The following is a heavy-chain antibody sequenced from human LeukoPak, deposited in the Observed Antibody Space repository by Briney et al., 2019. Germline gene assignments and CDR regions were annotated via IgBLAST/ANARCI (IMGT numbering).Heavy chain of an antibody. D-gene: IGHD2-15*01. CDR1: GFTFSSYA. Sequence: GGSLRLSCAASGFTFSSYAMGWVRQAPGKGLEWVSSISGSGGNIFYADSVKGRFTISRDNSKNTLYLQMHSLRAEDTAVYYCVKDCSGGSCYTGDFGYWGQGTLVTVSS. CDR2: ISGSGGNI. J-gene: IGHJ4*02. V-gene: IGHV3-23*01. CDR3: VKDCSGGSCYTGDFGY.